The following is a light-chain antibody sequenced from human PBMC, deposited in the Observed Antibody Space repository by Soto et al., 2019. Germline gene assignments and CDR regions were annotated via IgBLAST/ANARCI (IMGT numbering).Light chain of an antibody. V-gene: IGLV1-51*01. J-gene: IGLJ1*01. CDR2: ENE. Sequence: QTVLSPPPAVSSGPGPMVSIPHSRRNSHIGSNYVCWYQQLPGAAPKLLIYENEKTAPGIPDRFSGSKSGTSATLGIAGLQTGDEADYCCGTWDTSLSAYVFGGGTKVTVL. CDR1: NSHIGSNY. CDR3: GTWDTSLSAYV.